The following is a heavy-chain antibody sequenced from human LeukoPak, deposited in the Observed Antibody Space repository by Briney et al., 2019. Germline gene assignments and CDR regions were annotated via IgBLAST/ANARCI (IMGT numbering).Heavy chain of an antibody. CDR1: GGSFSGYY. J-gene: IGHJ4*02. V-gene: IGHV4-59*01. CDR3: ASSRGVVVPAAIDY. D-gene: IGHD2-2*01. CDR2: IYYSGST. Sequence: KPSETPSLTCAVYGGSFSGYYWSWIRQPPGKGLEWIGYIYYSGSTNYNPSLKSRVTISVDTSKNQFSLKLSSVTAADTAVYYCASSRGVVVPAAIDYWGQGTLVTVSS.